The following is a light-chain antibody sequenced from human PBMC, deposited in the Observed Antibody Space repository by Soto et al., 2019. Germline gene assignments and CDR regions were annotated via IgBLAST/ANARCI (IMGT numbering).Light chain of an antibody. Sequence: QPVLTQPASVSGSPGQSITISCTGTSSDIGAYNHVSWFQQHPGKAPKLMIYEVSDRPSGVSNRFSASKSGNTASLTISGLQADDEADYYCGSFRGDNTPWVFGGGTKLTVL. CDR1: SSDIGAYNH. J-gene: IGLJ3*02. V-gene: IGLV2-14*01. CDR3: GSFRGDNTPWV. CDR2: EVS.